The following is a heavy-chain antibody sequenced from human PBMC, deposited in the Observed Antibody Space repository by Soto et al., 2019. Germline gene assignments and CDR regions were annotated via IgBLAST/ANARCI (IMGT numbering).Heavy chain of an antibody. CDR1: GGSVSNGMYY. Sequence: PSEPLSLTCTVSGGSVSNGMYYWSWIRQPPGKGLEWIGNVYFTGTTIYNPSLKSRVTMSVDTYKDQFFLKLTSVTAADTAVYYCARYCKNHDCRHLYYFDYWGLGTLVTVSS. V-gene: IGHV4-61*01. D-gene: IGHD2-15*01. CDR2: VYFTGTT. J-gene: IGHJ4*02. CDR3: ARYCKNHDCRHLYYFDY.